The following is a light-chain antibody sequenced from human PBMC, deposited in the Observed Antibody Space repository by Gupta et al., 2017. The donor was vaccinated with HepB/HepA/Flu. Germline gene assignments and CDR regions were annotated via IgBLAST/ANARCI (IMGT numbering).Light chain of an antibody. CDR1: QNLLYSANNQNY. Sequence: DIVMTQSPASLAVSLGEKATINCKSSQNLLYSANNQNYLAWYQQKPGQPPKLLIYWSSARESGGPARCIGSGSATEVSPPISSLQAEDVAVYYCHQHYSIYLTFGQGTKVEIK. CDR3: HQHYSIYLT. J-gene: IGKJ1*01. V-gene: IGKV4-1*01. CDR2: WSS.